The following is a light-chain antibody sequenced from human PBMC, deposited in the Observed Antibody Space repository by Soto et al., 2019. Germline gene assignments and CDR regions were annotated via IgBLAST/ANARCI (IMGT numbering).Light chain of an antibody. CDR1: QTITNW. V-gene: IGKV1-5*03. J-gene: IGKJ4*01. CDR3: QQYNSYPLT. CDR2: RAS. Sequence: DIQMTQSPSTLSASAGDRVTITCRASQTITNWLAWYQQKPGKAPKLLLYRASSLESGVPSRFSGSGSGTEFTLTISSLQPADFATYYCQQYNSYPLTFGGGTKVEIK.